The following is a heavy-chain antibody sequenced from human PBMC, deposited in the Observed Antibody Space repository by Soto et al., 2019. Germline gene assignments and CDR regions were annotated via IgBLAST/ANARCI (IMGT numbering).Heavy chain of an antibody. CDR3: ARDGASTAAAGSDNDAFDI. D-gene: IGHD6-13*01. CDR1: GGSISSYY. CDR2: IYYSGST. V-gene: IGHV4-59*01. Sequence: SETLSLTCTVSGGSISSYYWSWIRQPPGKGLEWIGYIYYSGSTNYNPSLKSRVTISVDTSKNQFSLKLSSVTAADTAVYYCARDGASTAAAGSDNDAFDIWGQGTMVTVSS. J-gene: IGHJ3*02.